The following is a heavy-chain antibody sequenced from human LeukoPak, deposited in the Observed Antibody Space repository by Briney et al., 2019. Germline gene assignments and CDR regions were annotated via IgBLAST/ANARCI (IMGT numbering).Heavy chain of an antibody. J-gene: IGHJ5*02. CDR1: GGSISSGGYY. D-gene: IGHD3-22*01. Sequence: SETLSLTCTVSGGSISSGGYYWSWIRQHPGKGLEWIGYIYYSGSTYYNPSLKSRVTISVDTSKNQFSLKLSSVTAADTAVYYCARGLLNPMIVVVGFDPWGQGTLVAVSS. CDR2: IYYSGST. V-gene: IGHV4-31*03. CDR3: ARGLLNPMIVVVGFDP.